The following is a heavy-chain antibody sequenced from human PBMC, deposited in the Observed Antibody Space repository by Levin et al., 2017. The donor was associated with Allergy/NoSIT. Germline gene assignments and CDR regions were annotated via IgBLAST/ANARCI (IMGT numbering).Heavy chain of an antibody. V-gene: IGHV3-66*02. J-gene: IGHJ5*02. CDR1: GFTVSSHY. D-gene: IGHD2-2*01. CDR2: IYSGGST. CDR3: AKRNCSSTSCPPEFDP. Sequence: GESLKISCAASGFTVSSHYMSWVRQAPGKGLEWVSVIYSGGSTHYADSVKGRFTISRDNSKNTLYLQMNSLRAEDTAVYYCAKRNCSSTSCPPEFDPWGQGTLVTVSS.